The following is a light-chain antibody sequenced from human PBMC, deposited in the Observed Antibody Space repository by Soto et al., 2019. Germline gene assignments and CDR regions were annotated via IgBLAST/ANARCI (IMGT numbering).Light chain of an antibody. CDR1: QSVGSN. CDR2: GAS. Sequence: EIVMTQSPATLSVSPGERATLSCRASQSVGSNVAWYQQKPGQAPSLLIYGASTRATGIPARFSGSGSGTEFTLTISSLQSEDFAVYYCQQYSNWPLTFGGGTKVDI. CDR3: QQYSNWPLT. V-gene: IGKV3-15*01. J-gene: IGKJ4*01.